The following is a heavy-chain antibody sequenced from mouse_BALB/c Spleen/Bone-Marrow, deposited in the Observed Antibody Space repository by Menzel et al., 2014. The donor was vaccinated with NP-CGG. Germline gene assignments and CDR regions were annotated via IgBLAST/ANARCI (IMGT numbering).Heavy chain of an antibody. J-gene: IGHJ3*01. CDR1: GYSFTSYW. D-gene: IGHD6-1*01. CDR2: IDPSDSET. V-gene: IGHV1S126*01. CDR3: ARASSPGPALFAY. Sequence: VKLQESGPQLVRPGASVKISCKASGYSFTSYWMHWVKQRPGQGLEWIGMIDPSDSETRLNQKFKDKATLTVDKSSSTAYMQLSSPTSEDSAVYYCARASSPGPALFAYWGQGTLVTVSS.